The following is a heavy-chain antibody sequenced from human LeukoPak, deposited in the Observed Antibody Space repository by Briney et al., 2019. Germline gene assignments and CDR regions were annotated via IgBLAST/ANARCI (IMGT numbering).Heavy chain of an antibody. J-gene: IGHJ5*02. CDR3: ARDSDGSGSYFDP. Sequence: SETLSLTCTVSGGSISSHYRSWIRQPPGKGLEWIGYIYYSGSTNYNPSLKSRVTISVDTSKNQFSLKLSSVTAADTAVYYCARDSDGSGSYFDPWGQGTLVTVSS. D-gene: IGHD1-26*01. CDR1: GGSISSHY. V-gene: IGHV4-59*11. CDR2: IYYSGST.